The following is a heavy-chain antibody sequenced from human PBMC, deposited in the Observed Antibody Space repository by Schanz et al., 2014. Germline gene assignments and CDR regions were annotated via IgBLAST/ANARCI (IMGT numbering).Heavy chain of an antibody. CDR3: ARDEGRDGYNLAFDV. CDR1: GFSVSTNY. Sequence: EVQVVESGGGLIQPGGSLRLSCAVSGFSVSTNYMSWARQAPGKGLEWISSLYINAGSTRYADSVKGRFFISRDSSKNTLFLQMNSLRADDTAVYFCARDEGRDGYNLAFDVWGQGTTVTVSS. V-gene: IGHV3-53*01. J-gene: IGHJ6*02. D-gene: IGHD5-12*01. CDR2: LYINAGST.